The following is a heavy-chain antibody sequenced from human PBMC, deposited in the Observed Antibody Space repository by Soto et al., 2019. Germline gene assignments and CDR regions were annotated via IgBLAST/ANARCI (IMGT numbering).Heavy chain of an antibody. CDR1: GGTFSSYA. CDR2: IIPIFGTA. CDR3: ARGTEYGGNQTPRDYYGMDV. Sequence: LVKVSCKASGGTFSSYAISWVRQAPGQGLEWMGGIIPIFGTANYAQKFQGRVTITADESTSTAYMELSSLRSEDTAVYYCARGTEYGGNQTPRDYYGMDVWGQGTTVTVS. V-gene: IGHV1-69*13. D-gene: IGHD2-15*01. J-gene: IGHJ6*02.